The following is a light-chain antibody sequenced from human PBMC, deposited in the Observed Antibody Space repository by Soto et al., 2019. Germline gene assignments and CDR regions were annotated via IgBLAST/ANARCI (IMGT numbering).Light chain of an antibody. CDR1: TSNIGSNY. V-gene: IGLV1-47*01. CDR3: AAWDDSLSRVV. CDR2: KNN. Sequence: QSVLTQPPSASGTPGQTVTISCSGSTSNIGSNYVYWYQQLPGSAPRLLIYKNNQRPSGVPDRFSGSTSGTSASLATSGLRSEDEADYFCAAWDDSLSRVVFGEGTQLTVL. J-gene: IGLJ2*01.